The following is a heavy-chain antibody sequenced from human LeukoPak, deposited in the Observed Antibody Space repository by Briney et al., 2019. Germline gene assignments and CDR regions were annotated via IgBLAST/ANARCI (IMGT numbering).Heavy chain of an antibody. J-gene: IGHJ5*02. CDR3: ARETEKDIVVVPAAIGWFDP. V-gene: IGHV3-48*04. D-gene: IGHD2-2*01. CDR2: ISSSSSTI. CDR1: GFTFSSYS. Sequence: GGSLRLSCAASGFTFSSYSMNWVRQAPGKGLEWVSYISSSSSTIYYADSVKGRFTISRDNAKNSLYLQMNSLGAEDTAVYYCARETEKDIVVVPAAIGWFDPWGQGTLVTVSS.